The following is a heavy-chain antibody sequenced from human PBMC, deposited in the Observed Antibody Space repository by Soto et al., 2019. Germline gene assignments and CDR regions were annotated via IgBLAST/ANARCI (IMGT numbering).Heavy chain of an antibody. D-gene: IGHD2-2*01. CDR3: ARQLLGFCSDTSCLNFYYNGMDV. CDR1: GYSFSTYW. CDR2: IYPGDSDT. J-gene: IGHJ6*02. V-gene: IGHV5-51*01. Sequence: PGESLKISCTGSGYSFSTYWIAWVRQMPGKGLEWMGIIYPGDSDTRYSPSFQGQVTISADKSISSAYLQWSSLKASDTAMYYCARQLLGFCSDTSCLNFYYNGMDVWGQGTTVTVSS.